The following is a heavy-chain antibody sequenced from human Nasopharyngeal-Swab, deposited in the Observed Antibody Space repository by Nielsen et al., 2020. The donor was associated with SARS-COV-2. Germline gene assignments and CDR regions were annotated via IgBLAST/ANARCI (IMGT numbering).Heavy chain of an antibody. D-gene: IGHD1-26*01. CDR3: AAGGWDAPRNLDY. J-gene: IGHJ4*02. Sequence: ASVKVSCKVSGYTLTELSMHWVRQAPGKGLGWMGGFDPEDGETIYAQKFQGRVTMTEDTSTDTAYMELSSLRSEDTAVYYCAAGGWDAPRNLDYWGQGTLVTVSS. V-gene: IGHV1-24*01. CDR2: FDPEDGET. CDR1: GYTLTELS.